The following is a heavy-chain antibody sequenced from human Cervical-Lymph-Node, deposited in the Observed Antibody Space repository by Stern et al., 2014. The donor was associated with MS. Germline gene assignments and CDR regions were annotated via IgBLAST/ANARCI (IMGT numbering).Heavy chain of an antibody. CDR3: ARSDYGDWDS. Sequence: QVQLVESGAEVRKPGASVKVSCKASGYTFTNYDIHWVRQATGQGLEWMGWMNPSSGHTAYAQNFQGIVTMTRDTSISTAYMELSSLSSEDTALYYCARSDYGDWDSWGQGTLVTVSS. D-gene: IGHD4-17*01. CDR1: GYTFTNYD. J-gene: IGHJ4*02. CDR2: MNPSSGHT. V-gene: IGHV1-8*01.